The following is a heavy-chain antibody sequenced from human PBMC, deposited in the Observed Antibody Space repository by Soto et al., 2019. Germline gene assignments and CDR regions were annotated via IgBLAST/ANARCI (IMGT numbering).Heavy chain of an antibody. J-gene: IGHJ6*02. CDR2: IRSKAYGGTT. V-gene: IGHV3-49*04. Sequence: GGSLRLSCTASGFTFGDYAMSWARQAPGKGLEWVGFIRSKAYGGTTEYAASVKGRFTISRDDSKSIAYLQMNSLKTEDTAVYYCTRDPWELGDYYYYYGMDVWGQGTTVTVSS. D-gene: IGHD1-26*01. CDR1: GFTFGDYA. CDR3: TRDPWELGDYYYYYGMDV.